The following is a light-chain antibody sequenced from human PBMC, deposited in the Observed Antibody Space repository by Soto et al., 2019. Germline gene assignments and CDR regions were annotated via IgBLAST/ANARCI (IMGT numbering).Light chain of an antibody. CDR1: QSVSSN. CDR2: GAS. V-gene: IGKV3-15*01. CDR3: QQYKT. J-gene: IGKJ1*01. Sequence: EIVMMQSPATLSVSPGERATLSCRASQSVSSNLAWYQQKPGQAPRLLIYGASTRATGIPARFSGSGSGTEFTLTISSLQSEDFAVYYCQQYKTFGQGTKVDIK.